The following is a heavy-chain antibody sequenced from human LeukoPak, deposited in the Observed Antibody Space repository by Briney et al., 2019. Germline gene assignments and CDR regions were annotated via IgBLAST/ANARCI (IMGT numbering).Heavy chain of an antibody. V-gene: IGHV3-74*01. CDR1: GFTFSTYW. CDR3: AREYGEGGYYIDY. D-gene: IGHD4-17*01. J-gene: IGHJ4*02. Sequence: PGGSLRLSCAASGFTFSTYWMHCGRQAPGKGLVWLSRISSDGNSTNYADSVEGRFTISRDNAKNTLYLQMNSLRAEDTAVYYCAREYGEGGYYIDYWGQGTLVTVSS. CDR2: ISSDGNST.